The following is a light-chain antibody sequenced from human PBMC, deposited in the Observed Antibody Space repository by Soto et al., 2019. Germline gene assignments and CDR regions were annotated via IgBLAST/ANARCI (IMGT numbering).Light chain of an antibody. CDR1: SSDVGGYNS. Sequence: QSALTQPRSVSGSPGQSVTISCTGTSSDVGGYNSVSWYQQYPGKAPKLMIYEVTKRPSGVPDRFSGSKSGNTASLTVSGLQAEDEADYYCTSYVGNDIWVFGGGTKVTVL. J-gene: IGLJ3*02. V-gene: IGLV2-11*01. CDR3: TSYVGNDIWV. CDR2: EVT.